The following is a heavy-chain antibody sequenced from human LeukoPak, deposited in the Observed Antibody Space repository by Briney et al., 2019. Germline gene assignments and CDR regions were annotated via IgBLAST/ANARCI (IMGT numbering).Heavy chain of an antibody. V-gene: IGHV1-2*02. CDR1: GYTFTGYY. Sequence: VASVKVSCTASGYTFTGYYMHSVRQAPGQGLEWMGWINPNSGGTNYAQKFRGRVTMTRDTSISTAYMELSRLRSDDTAVYYCARVYSNYAGVYPFDYWGQGTLVTVSS. CDR3: ARVYSNYAGVYPFDY. CDR2: INPNSGGT. D-gene: IGHD4-11*01. J-gene: IGHJ4*02.